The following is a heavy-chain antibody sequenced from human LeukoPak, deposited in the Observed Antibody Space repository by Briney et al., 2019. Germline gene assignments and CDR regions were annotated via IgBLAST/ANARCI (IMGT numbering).Heavy chain of an antibody. D-gene: IGHD3-10*01. Sequence: SGESLKISCQTSGYIFTDYWIGWVRQMPGKGLEWMAIIYCDGSKTIYSPSFQTQVTISADKSISTAYLQWSSLKASDTAMYYCARLDIPAHYYGSGGFDYWGQGTLVTVSS. V-gene: IGHV5-51*01. CDR1: GYIFTDYW. J-gene: IGHJ4*02. CDR2: IYCDGSKT. CDR3: ARLDIPAHYYGSGGFDY.